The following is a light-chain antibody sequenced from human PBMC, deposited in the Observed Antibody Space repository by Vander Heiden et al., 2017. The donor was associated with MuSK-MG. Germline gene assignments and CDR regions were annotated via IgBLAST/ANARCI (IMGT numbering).Light chain of an antibody. CDR1: QISSSY. J-gene: IGKJ4*02. Sequence: DIQMTQSPSSLSASVGDRVPITRRARQISSSYLNWYQQKPGKAPKLLIYAASSWQSGVPARFSGSGSGTDFTLTISSLQPEDFATYYCQQCDSTPLTFGGGTKVEIK. V-gene: IGKV1-39*01. CDR3: QQCDSTPLT. CDR2: AAS.